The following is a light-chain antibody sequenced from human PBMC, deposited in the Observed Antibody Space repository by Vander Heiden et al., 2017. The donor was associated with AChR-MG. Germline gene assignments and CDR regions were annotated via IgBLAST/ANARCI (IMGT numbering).Light chain of an antibody. J-gene: IGKJ1*01. CDR1: QSISTF. CDR2: SAS. CDR3: QQSYSTPT. Sequence: DIQMTQSPSSLSASVGDRVTITCRASQSISTFLHWYQRKPGKAPKLLIYSASNLESGVPSRFTGSGSGTDFTITITILQPEDFATYYCQQSYSTPTFGQGTKVETK. V-gene: IGKV1-39*01.